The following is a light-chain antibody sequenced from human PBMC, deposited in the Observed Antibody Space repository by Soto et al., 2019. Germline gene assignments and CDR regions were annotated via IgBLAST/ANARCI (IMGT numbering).Light chain of an antibody. CDR3: QQYYSYLSLT. J-gene: IGKJ4*02. CDR2: AAS. V-gene: IGKV1-8*01. Sequence: AIRMTQSPSSLSASTGDRVTITCRASQGISSYLAWYQQKPGKAPKLMIYAASTLQSGVPSRFSGSGSGTDFTITISGLQSEDFATYYCQQYYSYLSLTFGGGNKVEIK. CDR1: QGISSY.